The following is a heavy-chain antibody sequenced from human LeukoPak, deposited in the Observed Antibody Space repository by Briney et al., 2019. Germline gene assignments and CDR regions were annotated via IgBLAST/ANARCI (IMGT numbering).Heavy chain of an antibody. V-gene: IGHV3-21*01. D-gene: IGHD3-9*01. CDR1: GFTFNTFN. CDR2: ITSGGDYI. J-gene: IGHJ4*02. CDR3: ARGHYDVLAASYKWTPDY. Sequence: TGGSLGLSCAASGFTFNTFNMNWVRQAPGKGLEWVSSITSGGDYIYYADSVKGRFTTSRDNAKNSLSLQLNSLRVEDTAVYYCARGHYDVLAASYKWTPDYWGQGTLVTVSS.